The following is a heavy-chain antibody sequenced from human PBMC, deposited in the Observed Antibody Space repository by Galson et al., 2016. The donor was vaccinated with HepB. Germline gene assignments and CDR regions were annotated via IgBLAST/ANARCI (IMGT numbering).Heavy chain of an antibody. CDR2: ISYDGTNK. Sequence: SLRLSCAASGFTFSSYSMHWVRQVPGKGLEWVAIISYDGTNKYYADSVKGRFTIARDNSKNTLSLQMNSLRTEDTAVYYCARDRGYNAFDYRPAYLGQGTLVTV. CDR1: GFTFSSYS. V-gene: IGHV3-30-3*01. D-gene: IGHD5-12*01. CDR3: ARDRGYNAFDYRPAY. J-gene: IGHJ4*02.